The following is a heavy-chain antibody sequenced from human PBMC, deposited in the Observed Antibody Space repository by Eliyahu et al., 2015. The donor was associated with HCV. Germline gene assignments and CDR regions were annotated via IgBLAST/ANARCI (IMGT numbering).Heavy chain of an antibody. Sequence: QLQLQESGPGLVKPSETLTLTCTVSDGSISSSSYYWGWIRQPPGKGLEWIGSMFYSGSTYYNPSLESRVTISVDTSKNRFFLMLTSVTAADTATYYCATTLSSKYYFDYWGQGTLVTVSS. CDR1: DGSISSSSYY. CDR2: MFYSGST. J-gene: IGHJ4*02. D-gene: IGHD2/OR15-2a*01. CDR3: ATTLSSKYYFDY. V-gene: IGHV4-39*01.